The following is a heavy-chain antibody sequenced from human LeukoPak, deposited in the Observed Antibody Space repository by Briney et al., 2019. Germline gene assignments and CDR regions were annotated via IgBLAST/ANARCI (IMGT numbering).Heavy chain of an antibody. CDR3: ARGPRTGVIGYSYGSPNDY. D-gene: IGHD5-18*01. Sequence: GASVKVSCKASGYTFTSYGISWVRQAPGQGLEWMGWISAYNGNTNYAQKLQGRVTMTTDTSTSTAYMELRSLRSDDTAVYYCARGPRTGVIGYSYGSPNDYWGQGTLVTVSS. J-gene: IGHJ4*02. V-gene: IGHV1-18*01. CDR1: GYTFTSYG. CDR2: ISAYNGNT.